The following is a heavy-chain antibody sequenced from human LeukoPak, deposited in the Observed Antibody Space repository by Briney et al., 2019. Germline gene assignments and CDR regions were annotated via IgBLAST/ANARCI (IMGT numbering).Heavy chain of an antibody. J-gene: IGHJ4*02. CDR2: IGSSGSTI. V-gene: IGHV3-11*01. CDR1: GFTVSSNY. D-gene: IGHD2-2*01. Sequence: GGSLRLSCAASGFTVSSNYMNWVRQAPGKGLEWVAYIGSSGSTIYYADSVKGRFTISRDNAKKSLYLQMNSLRAEDTAVYYCARGARPVAMRNYFDYWGQGALVTVSS. CDR3: ARGARPVAMRNYFDY.